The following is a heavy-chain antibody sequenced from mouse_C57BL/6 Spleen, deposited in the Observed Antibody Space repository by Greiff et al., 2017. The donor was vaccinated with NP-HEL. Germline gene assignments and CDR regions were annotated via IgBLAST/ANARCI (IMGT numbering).Heavy chain of an antibody. D-gene: IGHD2-4*01. CDR1: GYTFTDYE. CDR2: IDPETGGP. V-gene: IGHV1-15*01. J-gene: IGHJ2*01. Sequence: VQLVESGAELVRPGASFPLSFPASGYTFTDYEMHWVKQTPVHGLEWIGAIDPETGGPAYNQKFKGKAILTADKSSSTAYMDLRSLTSEDSAVYYCTRRGDYDYFDYWGQGTTLTVAS. CDR3: TRRGDYDYFDY.